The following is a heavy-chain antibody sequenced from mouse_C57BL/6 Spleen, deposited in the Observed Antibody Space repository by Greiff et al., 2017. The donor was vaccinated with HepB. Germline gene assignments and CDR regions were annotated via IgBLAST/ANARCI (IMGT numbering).Heavy chain of an antibody. CDR3: TETKVAPFAY. D-gene: IGHD1-3*01. J-gene: IGHJ3*01. CDR1: GYTFTSYW. Sequence: QVQLQQPGAELVKPGASVKLSCKASGYTFTSYWMHWVKQRPGQGLEWIGMIHPNSGSTNYNEKFKSKATLTVDKSSSTAYMELRSLTSEDSAVYYCTETKVAPFAYWGQGTLVTVSA. CDR2: IHPNSGST. V-gene: IGHV1-64*01.